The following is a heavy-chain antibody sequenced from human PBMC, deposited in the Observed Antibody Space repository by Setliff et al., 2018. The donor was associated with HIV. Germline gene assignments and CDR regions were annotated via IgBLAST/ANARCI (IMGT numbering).Heavy chain of an antibody. V-gene: IGHV3-48*03. D-gene: IGHD6-19*01. J-gene: IGHJ4*02. CDR3: AKDLSSGWYPYFDY. CDR1: GLIFSSYE. Sequence: GGSLRLSCAASGLIFSSYEMNWVRQAPGKGLEWISFIGGHGSIIHYADSVKGRFTISRDNSKNTLYLQMNSLRAEDTAVYYCAKDLSSGWYPYFDYWGQGTLVTVSS. CDR2: IGGHGSII.